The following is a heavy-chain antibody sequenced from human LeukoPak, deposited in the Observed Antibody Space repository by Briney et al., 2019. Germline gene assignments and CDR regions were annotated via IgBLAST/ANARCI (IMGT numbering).Heavy chain of an antibody. CDR3: ARVLTPSYDSSGYYYSDY. D-gene: IGHD3-22*01. V-gene: IGHV4-34*01. CDR2: INHSGST. Sequence: SETLSLTCAVYGGSFSAYYWSWIRQPPGKGLEWIGEINHSGSTNYNPSLKSRVTISVDTSKNQFSLKLSSVTAADTAVYYCARVLTPSYDSSGYYYSDYWGQGTLVTVSS. CDR1: GGSFSAYY. J-gene: IGHJ4*02.